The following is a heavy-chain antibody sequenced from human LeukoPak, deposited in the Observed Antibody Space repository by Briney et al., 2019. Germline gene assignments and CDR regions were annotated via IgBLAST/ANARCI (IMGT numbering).Heavy chain of an antibody. CDR2: ISWDDDK. J-gene: IGHJ4*02. Sequence: SGPTLVKPTQTLTVTFTFAGFSLTTSGVGAACIRQPPGKALVWLALISWDDDKRLTPSLKTRLSITKNTTTSQLVLTMTKMDPVDTAAYYCARIPETKTSLDSWGQGALVSGFS. CDR1: GFSLTTSGVG. V-gene: IGHV2-5*02. CDR3: ARIPETKTSLDS.